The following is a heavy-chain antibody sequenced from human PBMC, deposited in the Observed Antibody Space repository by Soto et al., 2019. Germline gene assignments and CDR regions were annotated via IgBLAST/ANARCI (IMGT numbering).Heavy chain of an antibody. CDR3: ARGRGALTVISNWFDP. D-gene: IGHD2-21*01. Sequence: EVQLVESGGGLVQPGRSLRLSCEASGLTFEDYAMHWIRQAPGKGLEWVAGINWNSGSTGYADSVKGRFTISRDNVNNSLQLERSTLKAEDTAMYYCARGRGALTVISNWFDPWGQGTLVTVSS. CDR2: INWNSGST. CDR1: GLTFEDYA. V-gene: IGHV3-9*01. J-gene: IGHJ5*02.